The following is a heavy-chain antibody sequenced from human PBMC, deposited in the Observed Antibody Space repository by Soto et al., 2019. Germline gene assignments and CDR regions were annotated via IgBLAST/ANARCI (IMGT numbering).Heavy chain of an antibody. CDR1: GGSISSSSYY. V-gene: IGHV4-39*01. J-gene: IGHJ5*02. D-gene: IGHD3-3*01. Sequence: SETLSLTCTVSGGSISSSSYYWGWIRQPPGKGLEWIGSIYYSGSTYYNPSLKSRVTISVDTSKNQFSLKLSSVTAADTAVYYCARHGRGDFWSEDWFDPWGQGTLVTVSS. CDR2: IYYSGST. CDR3: ARHGRGDFWSEDWFDP.